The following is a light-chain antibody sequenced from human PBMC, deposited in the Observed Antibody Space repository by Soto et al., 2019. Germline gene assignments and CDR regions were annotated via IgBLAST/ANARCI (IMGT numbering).Light chain of an antibody. CDR3: SAYAGSNNFV. Sequence: QSVLTQPASVSGSPGQSITISCTGTSSDVGGYNYVSWYQQHPGKAPKLMIYEVSNRPSGVSNRFSGSKSGNTASLTISGLQADDEADYYCSAYAGSNNFVFGSGTKVTV. V-gene: IGLV2-14*01. CDR2: EVS. J-gene: IGLJ1*01. CDR1: SSDVGGYNY.